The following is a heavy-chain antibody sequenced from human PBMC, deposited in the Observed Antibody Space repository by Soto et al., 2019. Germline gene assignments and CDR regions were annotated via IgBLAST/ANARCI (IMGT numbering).Heavy chain of an antibody. V-gene: IGHV3-33*01. Sequence: WWSLRLSCSASVFTCSTYGMHWFRQAPGKGLEWVAIIWYDGSNKYYADSVKGRFTISRDNSKNRLYLQMNSLRAEDTAVYYCARGAMTTYGGNYYYYGMDVWGQGTTVTVSS. J-gene: IGHJ6*02. CDR2: IWYDGSNK. CDR3: ARGAMTTYGGNYYYYGMDV. D-gene: IGHD4-17*01. CDR1: VFTCSTYG.